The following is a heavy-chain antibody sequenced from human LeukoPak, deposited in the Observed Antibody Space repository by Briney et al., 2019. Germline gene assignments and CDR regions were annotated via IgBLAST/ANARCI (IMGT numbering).Heavy chain of an antibody. V-gene: IGHV4-4*07. CDR3: ARGLMVQGEGFVDY. CDR2: IYTRGST. D-gene: IGHD3-10*01. Sequence: PSETLSLTCTVSGGSISSYYWSWIRQPAGKGLEWIGRIYTRGSTNYNPSLKSRVTMSVDTSKNQFSLKPSSVTAADTAVYYCARGLMVQGEGFVDYWGQGTLVTVSS. CDR1: GGSISSYY. J-gene: IGHJ4*02.